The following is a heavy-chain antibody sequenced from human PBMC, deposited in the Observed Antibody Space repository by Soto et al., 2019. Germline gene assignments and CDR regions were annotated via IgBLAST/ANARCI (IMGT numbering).Heavy chain of an antibody. V-gene: IGHV1-69*01. CDR1: RGTISSYT. CDR2: IIPMFRRI. Sequence: QVQLVQSGAEVKKPGSSVKVSCKASRGTISSYTVNWVRQAPGQGFEWLGGIIPMFRRINYAQKFQGRVTITADESTRTANLELNSLTSDDTAVYYCARETGPGPRMDVWGQGTTVTVSS. J-gene: IGHJ6*02. CDR3: ARETGPGPRMDV. D-gene: IGHD7-27*01.